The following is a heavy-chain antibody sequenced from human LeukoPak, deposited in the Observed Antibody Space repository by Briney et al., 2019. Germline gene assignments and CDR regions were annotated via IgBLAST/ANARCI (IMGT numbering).Heavy chain of an antibody. CDR1: GGSFIGFH. D-gene: IGHD3-16*01. J-gene: IGHJ4*02. Sequence: SETLSLTCAVYGGSFIGFHWNWIRQPPGKGLEWIGDINHSGSTNYNPSLTSRVTISVDPSKNQFSLNLSSVTAADTAVYYCARRFSHASIMFDYWGQGTLVTVSS. CDR2: INHSGST. CDR3: ARRFSHASIMFDY. V-gene: IGHV4-34*01.